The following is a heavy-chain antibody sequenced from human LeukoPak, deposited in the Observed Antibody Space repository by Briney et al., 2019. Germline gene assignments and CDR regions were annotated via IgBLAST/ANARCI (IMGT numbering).Heavy chain of an antibody. V-gene: IGHV1-69*04. CDR3: ARDRPYDSTGFDY. D-gene: IGHD3-22*01. CDR1: GGTFSSYA. J-gene: IGHJ4*02. CDR2: IIPILGIA. Sequence: ASVKVSCKASGGTFSSYAISWVRQAPGQGLEWMGRIIPILGIANYAQKFQGRVTITADKSTSTAYMELSSLRSEDTAVYYCARDRPYDSTGFDYWGQGTLVTASS.